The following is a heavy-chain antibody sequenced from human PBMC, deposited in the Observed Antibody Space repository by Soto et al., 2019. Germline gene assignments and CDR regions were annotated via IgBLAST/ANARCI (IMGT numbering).Heavy chain of an antibody. CDR2: ISYDGSNK. D-gene: IGHD3-3*01. J-gene: IGHJ6*02. CDR1: GFTFSSYG. Sequence: GGSLRLSCAASGFTFSSYGMHWVRQAPGKGLEWVAVISYDGSNKYYADSVKGRFTISRDNSKNTLYLQMNSLRAEDTAVYYCAKANSGYYNYYYYGMDVWGQGTTVTVSS. V-gene: IGHV3-30*18. CDR3: AKANSGYYNYYYYGMDV.